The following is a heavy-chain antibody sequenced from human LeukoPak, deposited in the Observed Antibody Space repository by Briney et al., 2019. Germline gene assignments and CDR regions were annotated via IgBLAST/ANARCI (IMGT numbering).Heavy chain of an antibody. J-gene: IGHJ3*02. CDR1: GYTFTSYG. V-gene: IGHV1-8*03. CDR2: MNPNSGNT. CDR3: ARDSSGWYAGGDAFDI. Sequence: ASVKVSCKASGYTFTSYGINWVRQATGQGLEWMGWMNPNSGNTGYAQKFQGRVTITRNTSISTAYMELSSLRSEDTAVYYCARDSSGWYAGGDAFDIWGQGTMVTVSS. D-gene: IGHD6-19*01.